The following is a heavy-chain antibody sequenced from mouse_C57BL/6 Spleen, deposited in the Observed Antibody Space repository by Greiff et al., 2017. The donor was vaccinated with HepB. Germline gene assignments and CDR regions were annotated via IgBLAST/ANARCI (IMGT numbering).Heavy chain of an antibody. CDR2: INPSSGYT. J-gene: IGHJ4*01. V-gene: IGHV1-7*01. D-gene: IGHD2-3*01. Sequence: VQLQQSGAELAKPGASVKLSCKASGYTFTSYWMHWVKQRPGQGLEWIGYINPSSGYTKYNQKFKDKDTLTADKSSSTAYMQLSSLTYEDSAVYYCARNDDYAMDYWGQGTSVTVSS. CDR3: ARNDDYAMDY. CDR1: GYTFTSYW.